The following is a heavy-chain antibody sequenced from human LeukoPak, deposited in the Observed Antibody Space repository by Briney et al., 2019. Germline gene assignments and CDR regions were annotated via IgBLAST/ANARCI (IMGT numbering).Heavy chain of an antibody. Sequence: PGGSLRLSCAASGFTFSDYYMSWIRQAPGKGLEWVSYISSSSSTIYYADSVKGRFTISRDNAKNTLYLQMNSLRAEDTAVYYCARQKAPSQWLVAGPDAFDIWGQGTMVTVSS. CDR2: ISSSSSTI. V-gene: IGHV3-11*04. CDR3: ARQKAPSQWLVAGPDAFDI. CDR1: GFTFSDYY. D-gene: IGHD6-19*01. J-gene: IGHJ3*02.